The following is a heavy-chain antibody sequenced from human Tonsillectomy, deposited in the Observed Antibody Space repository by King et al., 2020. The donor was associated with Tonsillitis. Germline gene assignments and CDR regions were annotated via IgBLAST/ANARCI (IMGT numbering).Heavy chain of an antibody. CDR3: SQAGANGRLYSSYGIDV. CDR1: GFTFSSYA. V-gene: IGHV3-23*04. Sequence: VQLVESGGGLVQPGGSLRLSCAASGFTFSSYAMSWVRQAPGKGLEWVSAISGSGGSTYYADSVKGRFTISRDNSKNTLYLQVNSLRAEYPSVYYCSQAGANGRLYSSYGIDVWGQGTTVTVSS. J-gene: IGHJ6*02. D-gene: IGHD3-16*01. CDR2: ISGSGGST.